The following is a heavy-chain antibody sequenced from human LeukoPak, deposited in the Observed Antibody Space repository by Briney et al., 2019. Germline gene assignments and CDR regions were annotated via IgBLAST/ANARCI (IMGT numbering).Heavy chain of an antibody. CDR3: VRDAIPRNSLWDYYDY. D-gene: IGHD1-7*01. J-gene: IGHJ4*02. V-gene: IGHV3-23*05. Sequence: GGSLRLSCSASGLSDHAMSWVRQAPGKGLEWVSSIGITGSDTYYADSVKGRFTVSRDNSKATLYLQLDSVRSEDTATYFCVRDAIPRNSLWDYYDYWGQGTLVIVSS. CDR1: GLSDHA. CDR2: IGITGSDT.